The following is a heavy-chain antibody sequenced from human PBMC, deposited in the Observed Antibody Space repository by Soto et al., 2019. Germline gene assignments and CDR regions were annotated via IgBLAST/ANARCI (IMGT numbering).Heavy chain of an antibody. J-gene: IGHJ6*02. V-gene: IGHV1-69*13. CDR2: IIPTFGRT. CDR3: ARDPLSAFATDV. Sequence: GASVKGSCKASGDTFSSYAISWVRQAPGKGLEWMGKIIPTFGRTNYAQKFQGRLTISADDSTSTAYMELSSLLSEDTAVYYCARDPLSAFATDVSGQGTTVTVS. CDR1: GDTFSSYA. D-gene: IGHD1-26*01.